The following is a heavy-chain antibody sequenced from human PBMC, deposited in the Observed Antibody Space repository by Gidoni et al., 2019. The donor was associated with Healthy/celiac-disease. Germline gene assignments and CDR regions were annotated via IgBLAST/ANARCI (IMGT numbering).Heavy chain of an antibody. Sequence: QITLKESGPTLVKPTQTLSLTCTFPGLSLSTSGVGVGWIRQPPGKALEWLALIYWDDDKRYSPSLKSRLTITKDTSKNQVVLTMTNMDPVDTATYYCAHSLRSYSSGWYYFDYWGQGTLVTVSS. J-gene: IGHJ4*02. CDR3: AHSLRSYSSGWYYFDY. CDR2: IYWDDDK. CDR1: GLSLSTSGVG. V-gene: IGHV2-5*02. D-gene: IGHD6-19*01.